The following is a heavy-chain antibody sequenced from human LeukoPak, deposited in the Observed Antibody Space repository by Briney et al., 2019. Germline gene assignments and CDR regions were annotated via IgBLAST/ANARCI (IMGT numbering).Heavy chain of an antibody. J-gene: IGHJ3*02. CDR1: GFTFSTYW. CDR2: IKQDGSEK. CDR3: ARAPLTRKVSI. V-gene: IGHV3-7*01. D-gene: IGHD1-20*01. Sequence: PGGSLRLSCAASGFTFSTYWMSWVRQAPGKGLEWVANIKQDGSEKNYEDSVKGRFTISRDNLKNSLYLQMNSLRAEDTAVYYCARAPLTRKVSIWGQGTMVTVSS.